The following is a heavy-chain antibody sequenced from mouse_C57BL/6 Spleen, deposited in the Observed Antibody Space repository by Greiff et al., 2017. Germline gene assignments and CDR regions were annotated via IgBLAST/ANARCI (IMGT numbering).Heavy chain of an antibody. CDR1: GYTFTGDW. Sequence: VQLKEPGAELVKPGASVKLSCKASGYTFTGDWMHWVKQRPGRGLEWIGRIDPNSGGTKYNEKFKSKATLTVDKPSSTAYMQLSSLTSEDSAVYYGARSRLGPGEYFDYWGQGTTLTVSS. V-gene: IGHV1-72*01. D-gene: IGHD4-1*01. J-gene: IGHJ2*01. CDR2: IDPNSGGT. CDR3: ARSRLGPGEYFDY.